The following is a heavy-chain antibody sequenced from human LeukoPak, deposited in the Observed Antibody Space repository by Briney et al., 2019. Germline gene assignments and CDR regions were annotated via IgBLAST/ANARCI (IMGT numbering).Heavy chain of an antibody. CDR2: ISGSGGST. CDR1: GFTFSSYA. CDR3: AKAVSNWNDAPFDY. Sequence: GGSLRLSCAASGFTFSSYAMNWVRQAPGKGLEWLSTISGSGGSTYYADSVMGRFTISRDNSKNTLYLQLTSLRAEDTAVYFCAKAVSNWNDAPFDYWGQGTLVTVSS. D-gene: IGHD1-1*01. J-gene: IGHJ4*02. V-gene: IGHV3-23*01.